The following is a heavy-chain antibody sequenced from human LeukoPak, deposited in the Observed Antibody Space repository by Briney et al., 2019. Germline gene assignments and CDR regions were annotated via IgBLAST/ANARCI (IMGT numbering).Heavy chain of an antibody. V-gene: IGHV1-69*13. CDR2: IIPIFGTA. J-gene: IGHJ4*02. CDR3: ARDDSSGNYKVSQFDY. CDR1: GGTFSSYA. Sequence: GASVKVSCKASGGTFSSYAISWVRQAPGQGLEWMGGIIPIFGTANYAQKFQGRVTITADESTSTAYMELSSLRSEDTAVYYCARDDSSGNYKVSQFDYWGQGTLVTVSS. D-gene: IGHD3-22*01.